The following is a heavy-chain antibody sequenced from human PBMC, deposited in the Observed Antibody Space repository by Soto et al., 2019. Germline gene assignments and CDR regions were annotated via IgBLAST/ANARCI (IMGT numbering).Heavy chain of an antibody. J-gene: IGHJ5*02. CDR1: GGSISSGGYY. V-gene: IGHV4-31*03. Sequence: SETLSLTCTVSGGSISSGGYYWSWIRQHPGKGLEWIGYIYYSGSTYYNPSLKSRVTISVDTSKNQFSLKLSSVTAADTAVYYCARQLRYSSSWYSGWFDPWGQGTLVTVSS. D-gene: IGHD6-13*01. CDR2: IYYSGST. CDR3: ARQLRYSSSWYSGWFDP.